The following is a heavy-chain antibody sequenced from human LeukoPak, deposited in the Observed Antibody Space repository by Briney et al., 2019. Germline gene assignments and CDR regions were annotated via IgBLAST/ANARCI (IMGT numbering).Heavy chain of an antibody. CDR3: ARRLSLRFDAFAV. CDR1: GFTVSSNY. Sequence: GGSLRLSCAASGFTVSSNYMSWVRQAPGKGLEWVSSMSDIGPNTYYADSVKGRFTISRDTSKNTLLLQMNSLRGDDTALYFCARRLSLRFDAFAVWGPGTVVTVSS. J-gene: IGHJ3*01. D-gene: IGHD3-3*01. CDR2: MSDIGPNT. V-gene: IGHV3-53*01.